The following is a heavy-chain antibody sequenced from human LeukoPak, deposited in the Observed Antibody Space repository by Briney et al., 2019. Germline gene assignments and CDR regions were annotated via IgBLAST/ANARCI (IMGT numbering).Heavy chain of an antibody. V-gene: IGHV1-8*03. CDR3: ARTSTSHAIIDYYYYMDV. CDR2: MNPNSGNT. CDR1: GYTFTSYD. J-gene: IGHJ6*03. Sequence: ASVKVSCKASGYTFTSYDINWVRQATGQGLEWMGWMNPNSGNTGYAQKFQGRVTITRNTSISTAYMELSSLRSEDTAVYYCARTSTSHAIIDYYYYMDVWGKGTTVTVSS. D-gene: IGHD2-8*01.